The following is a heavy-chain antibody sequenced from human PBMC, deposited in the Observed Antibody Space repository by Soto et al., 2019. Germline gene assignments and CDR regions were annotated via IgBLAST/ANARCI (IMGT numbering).Heavy chain of an antibody. Sequence: EVPLLESGGGLVQSGGSLRLSCAASGFTFSTYGMSWVRQAPGKGLEWVSIINDSGSRTDYADSVNGRFTISRDNSKNTLYLQMNSLRDEDTAVYYCAKADRRDSGSHFGTDYWGQGTLVTVSS. D-gene: IGHD3-10*01. V-gene: IGHV3-23*01. CDR2: INDSGSRT. J-gene: IGHJ4*02. CDR1: GFTFSTYG. CDR3: AKADRRDSGSHFGTDY.